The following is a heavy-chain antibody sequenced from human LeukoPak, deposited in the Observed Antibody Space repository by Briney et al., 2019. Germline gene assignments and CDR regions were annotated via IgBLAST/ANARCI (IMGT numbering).Heavy chain of an antibody. D-gene: IGHD1-14*01. J-gene: IGHJ4*02. CDR1: GFTFSSYG. CDR2: ISFDATNN. V-gene: IGHV3-30*02. Sequence: PGGSLRLSCAAYGFTFSSYGMHWGRQATGKGVEWVCFISFDATNNYYADSVKGRFTISRDNSKNTLYLQLNNVRSEDTATYFCAKEQYTGYFDFWGQGTLVTVSA. CDR3: AKEQYTGYFDF.